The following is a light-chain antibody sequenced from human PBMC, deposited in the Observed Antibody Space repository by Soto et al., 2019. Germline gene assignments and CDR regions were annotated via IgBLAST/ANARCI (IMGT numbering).Light chain of an antibody. V-gene: IGKV1-5*03. CDR1: QSISSW. Sequence: DIQMTQSPSTLSASVGDRVTITCRASQSISSWLAWYQQKPGKAPKLLIYKASSLETGVPSRFSGSGSVTEFTLTISCLQPDDFATYYCQQYKSYSTFGRGTKVDIK. J-gene: IGKJ1*01. CDR3: QQYKSYST. CDR2: KAS.